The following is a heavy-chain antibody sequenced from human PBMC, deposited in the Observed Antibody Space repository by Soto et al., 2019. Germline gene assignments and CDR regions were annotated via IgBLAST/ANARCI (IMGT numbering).Heavy chain of an antibody. J-gene: IGHJ3*02. CDR1: GYTFTSYA. D-gene: IGHD3-9*01. CDR3: ARESYDILTGPAPGAFDI. V-gene: IGHV1-3*01. Sequence: GASVKVSCKASGYTFTSYAMHWVRQAPGQRLEWMGWINAGNGNTKYSQKFQGRATITRDTSASTAYMELSSLRSEDTAVYYCARESYDILTGPAPGAFDIWGQGTMVTVSS. CDR2: INAGNGNT.